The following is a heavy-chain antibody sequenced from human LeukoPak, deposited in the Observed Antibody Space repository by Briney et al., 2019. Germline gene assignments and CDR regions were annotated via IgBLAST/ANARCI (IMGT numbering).Heavy chain of an antibody. V-gene: IGHV4-39*07. CDR1: GGSISSSSYY. CDR2: IYYSGST. Sequence: SETLSLTCTVSGGSISSSSYYWGWIRQPPGKGLEWIGSIYYSGSTYYNPSLKSRVTISVDTSKNQFSLKLSSVTAADTAVYYCARGIPPISRYFDWLLSGKYYFDYWGQGTLVTVSS. CDR3: ARGIPPISRYFDWLLSGKYYFDY. J-gene: IGHJ4*02. D-gene: IGHD3-9*01.